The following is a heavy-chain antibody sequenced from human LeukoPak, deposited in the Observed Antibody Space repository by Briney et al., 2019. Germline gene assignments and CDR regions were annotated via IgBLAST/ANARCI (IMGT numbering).Heavy chain of an antibody. J-gene: IGHJ5*02. V-gene: IGHV1-2*02. Sequence: ASVKVSCKASGYTFTGYYMHWVRQAPGQGLEWMGWINPNSGGTNYAQKFQGRVTMTRDTSISTAYMELSRLRSDDTAVYYCARYFLGGPLLSRITGTTHWFDPWGQGTLVTVSS. D-gene: IGHD1-20*01. CDR3: ARYFLGGPLLSRITGTTHWFDP. CDR2: INPNSGGT. CDR1: GYTFTGYY.